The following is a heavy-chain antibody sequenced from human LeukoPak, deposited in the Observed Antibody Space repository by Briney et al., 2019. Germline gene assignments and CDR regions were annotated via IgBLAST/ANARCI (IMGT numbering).Heavy chain of an antibody. CDR2: ISYDGSNK. CDR1: GFTVSSNY. V-gene: IGHV3-30*03. Sequence: GGSLRLSCAASGFTVSSNYMSWVRQAPGKGLEWVAVISYDGSNKYYADSVKGRFTISRDNSKNTLYLQMNSLRAEDTAVYYCARLGFMTTVTTSSGYWGQGTLVTVSS. CDR3: ARLGFMTTVTTSSGY. D-gene: IGHD4-11*01. J-gene: IGHJ4*02.